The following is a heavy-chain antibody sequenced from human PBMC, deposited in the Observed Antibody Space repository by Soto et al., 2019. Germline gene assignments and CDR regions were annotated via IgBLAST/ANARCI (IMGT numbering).Heavy chain of an antibody. CDR2: VYYTGST. CDR3: ARSVAVPGAHIDY. Sequence: SETLSLTCSVSGGSIIGSYWIFIRHSPGKGLEWLGYVYYTGSTNYSPSLRSRVSISVDTSKNEFSLRLSSVTAADTAVYFCARSVAVPGAHIDYWGQGTQVTVSS. CDR1: GGSIIGSY. D-gene: IGHD6-19*01. J-gene: IGHJ4*02. V-gene: IGHV4-59*01.